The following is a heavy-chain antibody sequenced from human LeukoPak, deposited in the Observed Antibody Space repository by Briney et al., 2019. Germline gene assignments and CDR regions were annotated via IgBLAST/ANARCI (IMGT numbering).Heavy chain of an antibody. CDR1: GGSISSGSYY. V-gene: IGHV4-61*02. CDR2: IYTSGST. Sequence: PSQTLSLTCTVSGGSISSGSYYWSWIRQPAGKGLEWIGRIYTSGSTNYNPSLKSRVTISVDTSKNQFSLKLSSVTAADTAVYYCARAKASGYSYGYEGWFDPWGQGTLVTVSS. J-gene: IGHJ5*02. D-gene: IGHD5-18*01. CDR3: ARAKASGYSYGYEGWFDP.